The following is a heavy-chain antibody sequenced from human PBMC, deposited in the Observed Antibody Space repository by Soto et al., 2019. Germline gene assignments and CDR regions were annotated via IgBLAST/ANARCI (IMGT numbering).Heavy chain of an antibody. D-gene: IGHD2-2*01. CDR3: AKDSPPATAQLLFLDDMDV. Sequence: GGSLRLSCAASGFTFSSYAMSWVRQAPGKGLEWVSAISGSGGSTYYADSVKGRFTISRDNSKNTLYLQMNSLRAEDTAVYYCAKDSPPATAQLLFLDDMDVWGQGTTVTVSS. CDR1: GFTFSSYA. CDR2: ISGSGGST. V-gene: IGHV3-23*01. J-gene: IGHJ6*02.